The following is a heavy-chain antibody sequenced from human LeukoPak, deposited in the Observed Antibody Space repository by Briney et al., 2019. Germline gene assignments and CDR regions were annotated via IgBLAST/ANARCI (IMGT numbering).Heavy chain of an antibody. CDR3: ARDIGNSGFNLDY. Sequence: PGGSLRLSCVVSGFTFSTHGFHWVRQAPGKGLEWVSVIWHDGGRKEYAASVRGRFTISRDNSNLYLQMNSLRAEDTAIYYCARDIGNSGFNLDYWGQGTPVTVSS. D-gene: IGHD5-12*01. CDR2: IWHDGGRK. CDR1: GFTFSTHG. J-gene: IGHJ4*02. V-gene: IGHV3-33*01.